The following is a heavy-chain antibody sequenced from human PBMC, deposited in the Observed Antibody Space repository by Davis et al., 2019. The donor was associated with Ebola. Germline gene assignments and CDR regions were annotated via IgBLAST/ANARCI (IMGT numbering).Heavy chain of an antibody. V-gene: IGHV4-34*01. CDR1: GGSFSGYY. CDR3: ARGPIEYSSSKGAFDI. D-gene: IGHD6-6*01. Sequence: PSETLSLTCAVYGGSFSGYYWSWIRQPPGKGLEWIGEINHSGSTNYNPSPKSRVTISVDTSKNQFSLKLSSVTAADTAVYYCARGPIEYSSSKGAFDIWGQGTMVTVSS. CDR2: INHSGST. J-gene: IGHJ3*02.